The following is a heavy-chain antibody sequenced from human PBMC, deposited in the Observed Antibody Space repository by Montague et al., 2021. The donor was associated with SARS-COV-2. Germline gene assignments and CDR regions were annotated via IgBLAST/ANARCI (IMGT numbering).Heavy chain of an antibody. D-gene: IGHD1-14*01. Sequence: SLRLSCAASGFTFDNHAMTWVRQAPGKGLEWVAVISYDGSNKYYAGSVRGRFTISRDNSKTTLYLQMNSLRAEDTAVYYCAREGLTGNLAHFDYWGQGTPVTVSA. CDR3: AREGLTGNLAHFDY. J-gene: IGHJ4*02. V-gene: IGHV3-30-3*01. CDR1: GFTFDNHA. CDR2: ISYDGSNK.